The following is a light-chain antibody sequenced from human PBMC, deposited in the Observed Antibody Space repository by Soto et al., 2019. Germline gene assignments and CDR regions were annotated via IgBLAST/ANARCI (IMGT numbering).Light chain of an antibody. CDR1: SSDVGGYNY. CDR2: DVS. V-gene: IGLV2-14*01. Sequence: QSVLTQPASVSGSPGQSITISCTGTSSDVGGYNYVSWYQQHPGKAPKLMIYDVSNRPSGVSNRFSGSKSGNTASLTISGFQAEDEADYYCSSYTSSSTLLFGGGTKRTVL. J-gene: IGLJ3*02. CDR3: SSYTSSSTLL.